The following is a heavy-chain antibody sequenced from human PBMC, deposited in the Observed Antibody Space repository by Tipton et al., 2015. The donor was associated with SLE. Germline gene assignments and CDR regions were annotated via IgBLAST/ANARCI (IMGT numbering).Heavy chain of an antibody. J-gene: IGHJ6*03. CDR3: ARETRAVADGTYYMDV. CDR2: INHSGST. V-gene: IGHV4-34*01. Sequence: TLSLTCAVYGGSFSGYYWSWIRQPPGKGLEWIGEINHSGSTNYNPSLKSRVTISVDTSKNQFSLKLSSVTAADTAVYYCARETRAVADGTYYMDVWGIGTTVTVSS. D-gene: IGHD6-19*01. CDR1: GGSFSGYY.